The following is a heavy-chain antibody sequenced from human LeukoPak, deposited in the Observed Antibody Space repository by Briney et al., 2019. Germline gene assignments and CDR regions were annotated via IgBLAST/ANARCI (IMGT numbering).Heavy chain of an antibody. D-gene: IGHD1-26*01. J-gene: IGHJ3*02. V-gene: IGHV3-21*01. Sequence: GGSLRLSCAASGFTFSSYSMSWVRQAPGKGLEWVSSISSGSTYIYYADSMKGRFTISRDNAKNSLYLQMSTLRAEDTAVYYCARDRIYSGIYHDTFDIWGHGTMVTVSS. CDR1: GFTFSSYS. CDR2: ISSGSTYI. CDR3: ARDRIYSGIYHDTFDI.